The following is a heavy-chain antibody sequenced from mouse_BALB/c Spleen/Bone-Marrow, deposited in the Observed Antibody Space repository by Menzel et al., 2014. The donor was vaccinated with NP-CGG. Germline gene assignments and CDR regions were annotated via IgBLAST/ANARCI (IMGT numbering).Heavy chain of an antibody. D-gene: IGHD1-1*01. CDR2: ICPSDSYT. V-gene: IGHV1-69*02. Sequence: VKLMESGAELVRPGASVKLSCRASGYTFXSYWINWVKQRPGQGLEWIGNICPSDSYTNYNQRFKDKATLTVDKSSSTAYMQLSSPTSEDSAVYYCTRYGNSHYYAMDYWGQGTSVTVSS. CDR3: TRYGNSHYYAMDY. CDR1: GYTFXSYW. J-gene: IGHJ4*01.